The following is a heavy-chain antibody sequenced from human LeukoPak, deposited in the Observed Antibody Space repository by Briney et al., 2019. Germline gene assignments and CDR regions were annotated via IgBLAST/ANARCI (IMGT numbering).Heavy chain of an antibody. CDR3: AKASSQWELPPYYFDY. J-gene: IGHJ4*02. Sequence: GGSLRLSCAASGFTFSSYAMSWVRQAPGKGLEWVSAISGSGGSTYYADSVKGRFTISRDNSKNTLYLQMNSLRAEDTAVYYCAKASSQWELPPYYFDYWGQGTLVTVSS. D-gene: IGHD1-26*01. V-gene: IGHV3-23*01. CDR1: GFTFSSYA. CDR2: ISGSGGST.